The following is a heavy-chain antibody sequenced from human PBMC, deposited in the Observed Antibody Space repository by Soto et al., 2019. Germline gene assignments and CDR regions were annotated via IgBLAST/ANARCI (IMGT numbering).Heavy chain of an antibody. CDR1: GFIFENFG. J-gene: IGHJ6*02. D-gene: IGHD3-22*01. V-gene: IGHV3-23*01. Sequence: GGSLRLSCAASGFIFENFGMSWVRQAPGKGPEWISSISGSGFKKYYADSVKGRFTISRDNSKSTVYLELNSLRVEDTAVYYCAKAIENYSTGYYKPFYYFGVDVWGQGTTVTVSS. CDR2: ISGSGFKK. CDR3: AKAIENYSTGYYKPFYYFGVDV.